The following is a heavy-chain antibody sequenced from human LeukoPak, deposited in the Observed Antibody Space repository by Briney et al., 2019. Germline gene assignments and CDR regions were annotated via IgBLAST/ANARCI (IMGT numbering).Heavy chain of an antibody. D-gene: IGHD6-13*01. V-gene: IGHV1-8*01. CDR2: MNPNSGNT. Sequence: ASVKVSCKASGYTFTSYDINWVRQATGQGLEWMGWMNPNSGNTGYAQKFQGRVTMTRNTSLSTAYMELSSLRSEDTAVYYCARGLGSAAGDNWFDPWGQGTLVTVSS. J-gene: IGHJ5*02. CDR3: ARGLGSAAGDNWFDP. CDR1: GYTFTSYD.